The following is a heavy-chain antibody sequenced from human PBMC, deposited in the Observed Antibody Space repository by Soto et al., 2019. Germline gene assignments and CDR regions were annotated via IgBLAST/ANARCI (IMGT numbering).Heavy chain of an antibody. J-gene: IGHJ6*02. CDR3: ARDRLRYNWSDFHYYYYGMDV. Sequence: QVQLVEFGGGVVQPGRSLRLSCAASGFTFSSYAMHWVRQAPGKGLEWVAVISYDGSNKYYADSVKGRFTISRDNSKNTLYLQMNSLRAEDTAVYYCARDRLRYNWSDFHYYYYGMDVWGQGTTVTVSS. CDR1: GFTFSSYA. V-gene: IGHV3-30-3*01. D-gene: IGHD1-1*01. CDR2: ISYDGSNK.